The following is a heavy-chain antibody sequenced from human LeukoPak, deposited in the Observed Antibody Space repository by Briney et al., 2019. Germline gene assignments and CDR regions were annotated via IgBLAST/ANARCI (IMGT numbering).Heavy chain of an antibody. CDR2: ISSNGYST. Sequence: PGGSLRLSCAASGFTFSNYAMHWVRQAPGQGPEYVAAISSNGYSTYYADSVKGRFTISRDNSRNILYLQMGSLKTEDTAVYYCARDWTSDNWGQGTMVTVSS. CDR3: ARDWTSDN. CDR1: GFTFSNYA. V-gene: IGHV3-64*02. J-gene: IGHJ3*01. D-gene: IGHD2-2*01.